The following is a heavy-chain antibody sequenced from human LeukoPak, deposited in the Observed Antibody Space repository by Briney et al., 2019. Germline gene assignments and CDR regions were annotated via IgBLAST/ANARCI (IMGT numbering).Heavy chain of an antibody. D-gene: IGHD3-10*01. Sequence: GGSLRLSCAASGFTFSSYWMSWVRQAPGKGLEWVANIKQDGSEKYYVDSVKGRFTISRDNAKNSLYLQMNSLRAEDTAVYYCARARYYSGSGSYISYYYYMDVWGKGTTVTVSS. J-gene: IGHJ6*03. V-gene: IGHV3-7*01. CDR3: ARARYYSGSGSYISYYYYMDV. CDR1: GFTFSSYW. CDR2: IKQDGSEK.